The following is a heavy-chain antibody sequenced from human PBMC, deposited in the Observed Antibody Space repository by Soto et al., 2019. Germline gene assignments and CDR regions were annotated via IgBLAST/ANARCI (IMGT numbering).Heavy chain of an antibody. V-gene: IGHV3-30-3*01. D-gene: IGHD3-22*01. Sequence: QVQLVESGGDLVQPGRSLRLSCAASGLTFSTSIMHWLRQTPGKGLEWIAVISGDATSKIYSDSLKGRFTISRDNSKNTLYLEMNSLTTEDTGVYYCAREEDGSGHAGTFQLWGQGTLVTV. J-gene: IGHJ1*01. CDR1: GLTFSTSI. CDR3: AREEDGSGHAGTFQL. CDR2: ISGDATSK.